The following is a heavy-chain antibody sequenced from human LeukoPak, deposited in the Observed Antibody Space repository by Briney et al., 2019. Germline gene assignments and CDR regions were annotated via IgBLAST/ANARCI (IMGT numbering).Heavy chain of an antibody. J-gene: IGHJ6*04. V-gene: IGHV3-48*04. D-gene: IGHD3-10*02. CDR3: AELGITMIGGV. CDR2: ISSSGSTI. CDR1: GFTLSNAW. Sequence: GGSLRLSCAASGFTLSNAWMNWVRQAPGKGLGWVSYISSSGSTIYYADSVKGRFTISRDNAKNSLYLQMNSLRAEDTAVYYCAELGITMIGGVWGKGTTVTISS.